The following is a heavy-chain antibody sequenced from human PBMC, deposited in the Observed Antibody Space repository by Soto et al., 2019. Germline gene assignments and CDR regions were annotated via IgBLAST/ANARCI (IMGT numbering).Heavy chain of an antibody. D-gene: IGHD6-25*01. J-gene: IGHJ5*02. V-gene: IGHV3-21*01. CDR1: GFTLSSYS. Sequence: PVGSLRLSCAASGFTLSSYSMNWVRQAPGKGLEWVSSIGSTSTYINYADSVKGRFTVSRDNAKNSLHLQMDSLRAEDTAVYYCAKEGAAAPFDPWGQGTLVTVSS. CDR3: AKEGAAAPFDP. CDR2: IGSTSTYI.